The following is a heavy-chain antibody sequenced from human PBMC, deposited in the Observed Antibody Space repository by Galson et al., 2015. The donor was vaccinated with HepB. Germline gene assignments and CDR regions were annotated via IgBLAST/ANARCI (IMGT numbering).Heavy chain of an antibody. J-gene: IGHJ4*02. D-gene: IGHD6-19*01. CDR3: ARAPSGWYDY. V-gene: IGHV1-8*01. CDR1: GYTFTSYD. CDR2: MNPNSGSA. Sequence: SVKVSCKASGYTFTSYDINWVRQATGQGLEWMGWMNPNSGSAGYAQRFQGRVTMIRNTSISTAYMELSSLRSEDKDVYYCARAPSGWYDYWGQGTLVTVSS.